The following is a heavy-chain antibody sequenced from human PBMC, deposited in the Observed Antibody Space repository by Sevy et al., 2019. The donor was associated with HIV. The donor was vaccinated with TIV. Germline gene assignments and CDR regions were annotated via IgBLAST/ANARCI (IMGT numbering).Heavy chain of an antibody. D-gene: IGHD3-16*02. CDR1: GLTFSNYA. Sequence: GGSLRLSCAASGLTFSNYAIHWVRQAPGKGLEWVAVISYDGSNKDYADSVKGRFAISRDNSKNTLYLQMNSLRVEDTAAYYCARASHMITFGGVIVIDGIDYWGQGTLVTVSS. CDR2: ISYDGSNK. J-gene: IGHJ4*02. V-gene: IGHV3-30*09. CDR3: ARASHMITFGGVIVIDGIDY.